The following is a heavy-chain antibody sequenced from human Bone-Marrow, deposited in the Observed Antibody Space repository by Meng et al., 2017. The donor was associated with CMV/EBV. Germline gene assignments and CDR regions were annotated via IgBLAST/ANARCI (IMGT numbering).Heavy chain of an antibody. CDR2: IYYSGST. Sequence: CPVSGGSISSSSYYWGWLRQPPGKGLEWIGSIYYSGSTYYNPSLKSRVTISVDTSKNQFSLKLSSVTAADTAVYYCARERYSGSYVWGQGTLVTVSS. V-gene: IGHV4-39*02. CDR1: GGSISSSSYY. CDR3: ARERYSGSYV. D-gene: IGHD1-26*01. J-gene: IGHJ4*02.